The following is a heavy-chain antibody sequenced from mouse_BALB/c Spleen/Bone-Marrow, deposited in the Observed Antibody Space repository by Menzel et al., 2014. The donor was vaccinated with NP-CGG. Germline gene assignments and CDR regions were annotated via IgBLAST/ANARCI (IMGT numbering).Heavy chain of an antibody. CDR3: AVYYYGRSSFAY. CDR1: DFNIKDAY. J-gene: IGHJ3*01. CDR2: IDPANVNT. D-gene: IGHD1-1*01. V-gene: IGHV14-3*02. Sequence: VQLKESGAELVKPGASVKLSCTASDFNIKDAYMHWVKQRPEQGLEWIGRIDPANVNTKYDTKFQGKATITADTSSNTAYLQLSSLTSEDTAVYYCAVYYYGRSSFAYWGQGTLVTVSA.